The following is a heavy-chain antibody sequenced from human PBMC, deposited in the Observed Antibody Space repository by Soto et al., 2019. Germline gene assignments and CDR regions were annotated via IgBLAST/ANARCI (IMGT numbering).Heavy chain of an antibody. V-gene: IGHV1-46*01. J-gene: IGHJ3*01. Sequence: QVQLVQSGAEVKKPGASVKISCKTSGDTFSHYYMHXVRXXXXXXXEWMSIIYPSFHSPTYSQNFQGRLTVTSDASTLTVYMELSSLKSEDTAVYYCARAQVSGTIEIGFSVWGQGTLVTVSS. CDR2: IYPSFHSP. CDR1: GDTFSHYY. CDR3: ARAQVSGTIEIGFSV. D-gene: IGHD1-26*01.